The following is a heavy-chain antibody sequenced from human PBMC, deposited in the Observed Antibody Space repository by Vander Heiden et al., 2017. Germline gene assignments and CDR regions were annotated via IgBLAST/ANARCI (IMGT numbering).Heavy chain of an antibody. CDR2: IHNGGNT. J-gene: IGHJ1*01. Sequence: QLQLQESVPGLVKPSETLSLPCSFSDDPFSRSNYYWVWLRQPPEKGLEWIGTIHNGGNTYYNWSFKSRVTMSVDTPKNQLSLKLNSVTAADTGVYYCARRESGTMMEHWGPGTLVTVSS. D-gene: IGHD3-22*01. CDR1: DDPFSRSNYY. V-gene: IGHV4-39*01. CDR3: ARRESGTMMEH.